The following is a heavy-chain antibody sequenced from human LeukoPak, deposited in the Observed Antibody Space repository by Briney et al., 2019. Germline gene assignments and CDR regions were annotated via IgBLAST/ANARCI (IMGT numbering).Heavy chain of an antibody. CDR1: GFTFSNYA. CDR2: IRGSGGST. J-gene: IGHJ6*03. Sequence: GGSLRLSCAASGFTFSNYAMSWVRQAAGKGLEWVSAIRGSGGSTYHADSVKGRFTIPRDNSKNTLYLQMNSLRAEDTAVYYCASRIAASITHYYYYYMDVWGKGTTVTVSS. D-gene: IGHD6-13*01. CDR3: ASRIAASITHYYYYYMDV. V-gene: IGHV3-23*01.